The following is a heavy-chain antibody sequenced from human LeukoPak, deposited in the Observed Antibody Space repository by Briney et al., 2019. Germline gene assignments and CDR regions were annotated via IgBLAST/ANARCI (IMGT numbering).Heavy chain of an antibody. CDR1: GFTFSSYA. D-gene: IGHD3-22*01. CDR3: ARGYDKF. J-gene: IGHJ4*02. CDR2: ISYDGSNK. Sequence: GGSLRLSCAASGFTFSSYAMHWVRQAPGKGLEWVAVISYDGSNKYYADSVKGRFTISRDNSKNTLYLQMNSLRAEDTAVYYCARGYDKFWGQGTLVTVSS. V-gene: IGHV3-30-3*01.